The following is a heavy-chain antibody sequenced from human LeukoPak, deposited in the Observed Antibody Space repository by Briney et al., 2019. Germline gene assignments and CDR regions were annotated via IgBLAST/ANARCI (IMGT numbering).Heavy chain of an antibody. D-gene: IGHD3-22*01. Sequence: GGSLRLSCGASGFTFSNCWMHWVRQAPGKGLVWVSRMNSDGINTSYADSVKGQFTISRDNAKNTLNLQMNSLRAEDTAVYYCARDLGQYYDTSDNWFDPWGQGTLVTVSS. CDR3: ARDLGQYYDTSDNWFDP. CDR1: GFTFSNCW. J-gene: IGHJ5*02. CDR2: MNSDGINT. V-gene: IGHV3-74*01.